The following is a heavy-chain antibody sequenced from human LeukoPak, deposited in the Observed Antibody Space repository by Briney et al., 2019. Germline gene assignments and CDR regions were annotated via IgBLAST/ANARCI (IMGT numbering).Heavy chain of an antibody. Sequence: GGSLRLSCAASGFTFSSYAMHWVRQAPGKGLEYVSAISSNGGSTYYANSVKGRFTISRDNSKNTLYLQMGSLRAEDMAVYYCARVVSGSYYVWGQGTLVTVSS. J-gene: IGHJ4*02. V-gene: IGHV3-64*01. CDR1: GFTFSSYA. CDR3: ARVVSGSYYV. CDR2: ISSNGGST. D-gene: IGHD1-26*01.